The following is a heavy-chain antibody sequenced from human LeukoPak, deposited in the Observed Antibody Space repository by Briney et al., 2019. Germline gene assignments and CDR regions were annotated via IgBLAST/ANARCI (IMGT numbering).Heavy chain of an antibody. CDR2: ISYDGSNK. V-gene: IGHV3-30*04. CDR1: GFTFSSYA. J-gene: IGHJ6*02. Sequence: PGGSLRLSCAASGFTFSSYAMHWVRQAPGKGLEWVAVISYDGSNKYYADSVKGRFTISRDNSKNTLYLQMNSLRAEDTAVYYCARDRDYGMDVWGQGTMVTVSS. CDR3: ARDRDYGMDV.